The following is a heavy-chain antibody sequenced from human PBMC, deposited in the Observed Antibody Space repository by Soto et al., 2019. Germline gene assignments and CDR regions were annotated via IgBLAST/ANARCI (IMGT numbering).Heavy chain of an antibody. CDR2: IYHSGST. CDR1: SGSISSSNW. J-gene: IGHJ6*03. CDR3: ARVVDGDYYDYYYMDV. D-gene: IGHD4-17*01. Sequence: ASETLSLTCAVSSGSISSSNWWSWVRQPPGKGLEWIGEIYHSGSTNYNPSLKSRVTISVDKSKNQFSLKLSSVTAADTAVYYCARVVDGDYYDYYYMDVSGKGTTVTVSS. V-gene: IGHV4-4*02.